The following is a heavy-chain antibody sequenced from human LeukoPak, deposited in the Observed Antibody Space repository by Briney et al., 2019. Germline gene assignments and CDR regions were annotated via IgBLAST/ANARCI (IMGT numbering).Heavy chain of an antibody. Sequence: SETLSLTCTVSHYSISSNYYWGWIRQPPGKGLEWIGSIYHSGSTYYNPSLKSRVSISVDTSKNQFSLKLTSVTAADTAVYYCARSSGYMSYWGQGTLVTVSS. CDR1: HYSISSNYY. V-gene: IGHV4-38-2*02. CDR2: IYHSGST. CDR3: ARSSGYMSY. D-gene: IGHD3-22*01. J-gene: IGHJ4*02.